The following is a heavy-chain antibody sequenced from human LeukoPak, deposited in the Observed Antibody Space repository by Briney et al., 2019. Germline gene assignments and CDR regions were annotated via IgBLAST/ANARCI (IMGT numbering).Heavy chain of an antibody. V-gene: IGHV1-24*01. D-gene: IGHD2-2*01. CDR1: GDTLAELS. J-gene: IGHJ4*02. CDR2: FDPEVYDT. CDR3: ATDGSPKHCSRTSCSLDS. Sequence: ASVKVSCKLSGDTLAELSIHWVRQAPGRGREWMGGFDPEVYDTFYAQKFQGRVTMTEDASIETAFLELSGLRSEDTGVYYCATDGSPKHCSRTSCSLDSWGQGTLVTVSS.